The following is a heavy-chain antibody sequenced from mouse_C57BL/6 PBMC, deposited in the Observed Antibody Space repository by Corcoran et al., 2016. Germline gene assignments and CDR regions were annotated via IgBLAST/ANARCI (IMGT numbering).Heavy chain of an antibody. CDR3: ARGSGDGGY. D-gene: IGHD3-3*01. J-gene: IGHJ2*01. CDR1: GYTFTDYY. Sequence: EVQLQQSGPELVKPGASVKISCKASGYTFTDYYMNWVKQSHGKSLEWIGDINPNNGGTSYNQKFKGKATLTVDKSSSTAYMELRSLTSEDSAVYYCARGSGDGGYWGQGTTLTVSS. CDR2: INPNNGGT. V-gene: IGHV1-26*01.